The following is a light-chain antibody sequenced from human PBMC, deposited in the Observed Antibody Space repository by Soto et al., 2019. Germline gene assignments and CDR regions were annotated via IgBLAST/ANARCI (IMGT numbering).Light chain of an antibody. CDR2: EVN. V-gene: IGLV2-8*01. Sequence: QSALTQPPSASGSPGHSVTISCTGTSRNVGANNYVSWYQKHPGKAPKLIVYEVNKRPSGVPDRFSGSKSGNTASLTVSGLQAEDEADYYCSAFPGSRLFGGGTKVTVL. J-gene: IGLJ3*02. CDR1: SRNVGANNY. CDR3: SAFPGSRL.